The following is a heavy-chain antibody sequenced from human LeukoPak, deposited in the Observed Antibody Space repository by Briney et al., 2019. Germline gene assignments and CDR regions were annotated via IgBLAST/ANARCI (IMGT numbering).Heavy chain of an antibody. CDR3: ARGGYCSSTSCYPGRYDY. V-gene: IGHV4-59*01. D-gene: IGHD2-2*01. J-gene: IGHJ4*02. CDR2: IYHSGST. Sequence: TSETLSLTCTVSGDSISSYYWSWIRQPPGGGLEWVGYIYHSGSTNYNPSLKSRVTISLDTSKNQFSLNLISVTAADTAVYYCARGGYCSSTSCYPGRYDYWGQGTLVTVSS. CDR1: GDSISSYY.